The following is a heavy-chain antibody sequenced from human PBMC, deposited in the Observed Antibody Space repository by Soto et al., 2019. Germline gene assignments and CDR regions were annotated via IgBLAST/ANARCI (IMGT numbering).Heavy chain of an antibody. D-gene: IGHD3-10*01. V-gene: IGHV1-2*04. J-gene: IGHJ6*02. Sequence: ASVKVSCKASGYTFTGYYMHWVRQAPGQGLEWMGWINPNSGGTNYAQKFQGWVTMTRDTSISTAYMELGRLRSDDTAVYYCARDSYYYGSGIADYYYYYGMDVWGQGTTVTVSS. CDR2: INPNSGGT. CDR1: GYTFTGYY. CDR3: ARDSYYYGSGIADYYYYYGMDV.